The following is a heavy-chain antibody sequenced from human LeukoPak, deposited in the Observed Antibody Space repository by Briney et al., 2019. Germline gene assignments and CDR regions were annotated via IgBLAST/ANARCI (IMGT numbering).Heavy chain of an antibody. CDR1: GGTFSSYA. D-gene: IGHD3-10*01. V-gene: IGHV1-69*13. CDR2: IIPIFGTA. Sequence: RASVKVSCKASGGTFSSYAISWVRQAPGQGLEWMGGIIPIFGTANYAQKFQGRVTITADESTSTAYMELSSLRSEDTAVYYCARDKVRGSGSDNNWFDPWGQGTLVTVSS. CDR3: ARDKVRGSGSDNNWFDP. J-gene: IGHJ5*02.